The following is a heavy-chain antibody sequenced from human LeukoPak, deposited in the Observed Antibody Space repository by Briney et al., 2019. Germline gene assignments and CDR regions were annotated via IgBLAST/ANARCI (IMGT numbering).Heavy chain of an antibody. CDR2: IIPIFGTA. D-gene: IGHD3-22*01. J-gene: IGHJ3*02. V-gene: IGHV1-69*05. Sequence: ASVKVSCKASGGTSSSYAISWVRQAPGQGREWMGGIIPIFGTANYAQKFQGRVTITTDESTSTAYMELSSLRSEDTAVYYCARHHYDYAFDIWGQGTMVTVSS. CDR1: GGTSSSYA. CDR3: ARHHYDYAFDI.